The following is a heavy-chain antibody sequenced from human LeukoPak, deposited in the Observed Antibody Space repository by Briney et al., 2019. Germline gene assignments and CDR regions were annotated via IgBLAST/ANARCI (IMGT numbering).Heavy chain of an antibody. Sequence: PGGSLRLSCAASGFTFSSCAMRWVRQAPGKGLEWVSGISGSGGSTYYADSVKGRFTISRDNSKNTLYLQMNSLRAEDTAVYYCARGVLAILAAAGTGWFDPWGQGTLVTVSS. CDR3: ARGVLAILAAAGTGWFDP. CDR1: GFTFSSCA. V-gene: IGHV3-23*01. D-gene: IGHD6-13*01. CDR2: ISGSGGST. J-gene: IGHJ5*02.